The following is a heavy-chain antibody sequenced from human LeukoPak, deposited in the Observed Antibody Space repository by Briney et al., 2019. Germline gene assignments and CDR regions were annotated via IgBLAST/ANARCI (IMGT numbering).Heavy chain of an antibody. CDR1: GFTFDDYT. D-gene: IGHD2-2*01. Sequence: GGSLRLSCAASGFTFDDYTMHWVRQAPGKGLEWVSLISWDGGSTYYADSVKGRFTISRDNSKNSLYLQMNSLRTEDTALYYCAKDREIGYCSSTSCYPLTFDYWGQGTLVTVSS. CDR3: AKDREIGYCSSTSCYPLTFDY. V-gene: IGHV3-43*01. J-gene: IGHJ4*02. CDR2: ISWDGGST.